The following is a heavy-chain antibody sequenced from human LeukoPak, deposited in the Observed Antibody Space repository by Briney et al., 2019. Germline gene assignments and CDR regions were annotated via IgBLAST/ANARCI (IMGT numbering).Heavy chain of an antibody. CDR2: IVVCSGNT. J-gene: IGHJ4*02. D-gene: IGHD3-3*01. CDR1: GFTLTSSA. Sequence: GTSVKLSCKASGFTLTSSAMQWVRQARGHRLEWRGWIVVCSGNTTYAQNFPERVTITRDMSTSTAYMELSSLRSEDTAVYYCAAGYYDFWSGYLGKSVGWGQGTLVTVSS. CDR3: AAGYYDFWSGYLGKSVG. V-gene: IGHV1-58*02.